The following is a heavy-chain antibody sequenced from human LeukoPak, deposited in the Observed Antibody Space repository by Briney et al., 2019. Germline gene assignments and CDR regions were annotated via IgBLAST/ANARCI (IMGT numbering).Heavy chain of an antibody. CDR3: AKESSRDLDY. V-gene: IGHV3-23*01. CDR1: GLTSSSYA. Sequence: GGSLRLSCATSGLTSSSYAMSWVRQAPGKGLEWVSGISGSGGSTYYADSVKGRFTISRDNSKNTLYLQMNGLRAEDTAVYYCAKESSRDLDYWGQGTLVTVSS. J-gene: IGHJ4*02. CDR2: ISGSGGST.